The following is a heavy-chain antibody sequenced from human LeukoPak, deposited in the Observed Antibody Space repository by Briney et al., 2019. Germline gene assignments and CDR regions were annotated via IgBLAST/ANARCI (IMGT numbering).Heavy chain of an antibody. CDR1: GFTFSSYG. CDR3: AKGGRGYSNGLFDY. D-gene: IGHD3-22*01. CDR2: IRYDGSNK. V-gene: IGHV3-30*02. J-gene: IGHJ4*02. Sequence: PGGSLRLSCAASGFTFSSYGMHWVRQAPGKGLEWVSFIRYDGSNKYYADSVKGRFTISRDNSKNTRYLQMNSLRAEDPAVYYCAKGGRGYSNGLFDYWGQGTLVTVSS.